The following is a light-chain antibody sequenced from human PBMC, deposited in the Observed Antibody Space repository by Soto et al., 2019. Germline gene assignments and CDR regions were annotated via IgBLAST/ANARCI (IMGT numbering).Light chain of an antibody. CDR2: HVS. J-gene: IGLJ3*02. V-gene: IGLV2-14*03. CDR1: SSDVGGYNY. Sequence: QSALTQPASVSGSPGQSITISCTGTSSDVGGYNYVSWYQQHPGKAPKLMIYHVSRRPSGVSNRFSGSKSGNTASLTISGLQAEDEADYYCSSYTSSSTLAFGGGTKLTVL. CDR3: SSYTSSSTLA.